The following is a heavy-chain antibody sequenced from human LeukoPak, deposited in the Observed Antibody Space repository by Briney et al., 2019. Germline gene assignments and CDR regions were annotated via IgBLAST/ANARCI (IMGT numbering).Heavy chain of an antibody. CDR1: GGSISSYY. Sequence: KASETLSLTCTVSGGSISSYYWSWIRQPAGKGLEWIGRIDTSGNTNYKPSLKSRVTMSVDTSKNQFSLKLNSVTAADTAVYYCARVSSSWYQDWYFDLWGRGTLVTVSS. CDR3: ARVSSSWYQDWYFDL. CDR2: IDTSGNT. D-gene: IGHD6-13*01. J-gene: IGHJ2*01. V-gene: IGHV4-4*07.